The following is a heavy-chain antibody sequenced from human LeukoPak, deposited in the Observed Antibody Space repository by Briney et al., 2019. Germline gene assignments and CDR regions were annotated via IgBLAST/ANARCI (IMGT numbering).Heavy chain of an antibody. CDR3: TKELHVAVAVADYYYFYMDA. Sequence: GGSLRLSCAASGFAFSSFAMGWVRQSPGKGLEWLSTINGGGNTTFYADPVKRRFTISRDNSKNTLHLHMDSLRPDDTAIYYCTKELHVAVAVADYYYFYMDAWGRGTAVTVSS. J-gene: IGHJ6*03. CDR2: INGGGNTT. V-gene: IGHV3-23*01. CDR1: GFAFSSFA. D-gene: IGHD6-19*01.